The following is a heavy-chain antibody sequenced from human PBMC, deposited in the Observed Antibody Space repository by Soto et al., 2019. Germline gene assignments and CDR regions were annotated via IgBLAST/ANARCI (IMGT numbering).Heavy chain of an antibody. CDR2: IYYTGAT. V-gene: IGHV4-39*01. J-gene: IGHJ4*02. D-gene: IGHD3-9*01. CDR1: GGSITNTDHF. Sequence: QLRLQESGPGRVKPSETLSLTCTVSGGSITNTDHFWGWIRQSPGRGLERIGSIYYTGATLYTPPPKTRVSLSVDTSRHQFSLNLRSVTAADTSRYYCARQVTYDILAPPCLLDSWGQGSQVIVSS. CDR3: ARQVTYDILAPPCLLDS.